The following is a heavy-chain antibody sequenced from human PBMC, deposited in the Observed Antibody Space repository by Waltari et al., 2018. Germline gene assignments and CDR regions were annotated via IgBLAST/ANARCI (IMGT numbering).Heavy chain of an antibody. Sequence: EVQLVESGGGLVQPGGSLRLSCAASGFTLSHYWMGWVRQAPGKGLEWVAGLKEDGGRKDYVDSGKGRFTISRDNAKSTLYLQMNSLRAEDTAVYYCARDGSSWYFFDYWGQGTLVTVSS. D-gene: IGHD6-13*01. J-gene: IGHJ4*02. CDR2: LKEDGGRK. V-gene: IGHV3-7*01. CDR1: GFTLSHYW. CDR3: ARDGSSWYFFDY.